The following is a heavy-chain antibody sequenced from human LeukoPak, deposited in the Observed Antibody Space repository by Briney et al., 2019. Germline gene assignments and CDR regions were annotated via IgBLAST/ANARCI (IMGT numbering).Heavy chain of an antibody. CDR3: AREGRVNYYYYGMDV. CDR2: IIPIFGTA. J-gene: IGHJ6*02. Sequence: SVKVSCKASGGTFSSYAISWARQAPGQGLEWMGGIIPIFGTANYAQKFQGRVTITADESTSTAYMELSRLRSDDTAVYYCAREGRVNYYYYGMDVWGQGTTVTVSS. D-gene: IGHD3-10*01. CDR1: GGTFSSYA. V-gene: IGHV1-69*13.